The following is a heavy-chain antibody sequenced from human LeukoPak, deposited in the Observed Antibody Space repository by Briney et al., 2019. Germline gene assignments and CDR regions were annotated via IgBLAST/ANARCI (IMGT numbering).Heavy chain of an antibody. CDR2: IYYSGST. CDR3: AIPNRVHYPYYMDV. Sequence: SETLSLTCTVSGGSISSSSYYWGWIRQPPGKGLEWIGSIYYSGSTYYNPSLKSRVTISVDTSKNQFSLKLSSVTAADTAVYYCAIPNRVHYPYYMDVWGKGTTVTVSS. V-gene: IGHV4-39*01. D-gene: IGHD1-14*01. J-gene: IGHJ6*03. CDR1: GGSISSSSYY.